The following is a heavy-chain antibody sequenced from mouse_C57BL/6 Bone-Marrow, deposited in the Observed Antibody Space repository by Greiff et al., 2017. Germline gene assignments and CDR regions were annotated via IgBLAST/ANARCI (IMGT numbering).Heavy chain of an antibody. CDR3: ARDHYGSSPGDY. J-gene: IGHJ2*01. Sequence: QVQLQQSGPELVKPGASVKISCKASGYAFSSSWMNWVKQRPGKGLEWIGRIYPGDGDTNYNGKFKGKATLTADKSSSTAYMQLSSLTSEDSAVYFCARDHYGSSPGDYWGQGTTLTVSS. V-gene: IGHV1-82*01. CDR2: IYPGDGDT. CDR1: GYAFSSSW. D-gene: IGHD1-1*01.